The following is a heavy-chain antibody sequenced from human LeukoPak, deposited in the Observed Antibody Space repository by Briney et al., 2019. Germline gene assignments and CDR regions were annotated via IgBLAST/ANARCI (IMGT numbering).Heavy chain of an antibody. J-gene: IGHJ3*02. V-gene: IGHV7-4-1*02. CDR2: INTNTGNP. CDR1: GYTFTSYA. D-gene: IGHD1-7*01. Sequence: ASVKVSCKASGYTFTSYAMNWVRQAPGQGLEWMGWINTNTGNPTYAQGFTGRFVFSLDTSVSTAYLQISSLKAEGTAVYYCARGGDWNYGPYAFDIWGQGTMVTVSS. CDR3: ARGGDWNYGPYAFDI.